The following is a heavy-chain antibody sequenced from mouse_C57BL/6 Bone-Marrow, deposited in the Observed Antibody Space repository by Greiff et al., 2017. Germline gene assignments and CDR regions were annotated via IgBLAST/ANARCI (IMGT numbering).Heavy chain of an antibody. CDR1: GYAFSSSW. CDR2: IYPGDGDT. D-gene: IGHD2-3*01. Sequence: QVQLQQSGPELVKPGASVKISCKASGYAFSSSWMNWVKQRPGKGLEWIGRIYPGDGDTNYNGKFKGKATLTADKSSSTAYMQLSSLTSEDSAVYFCARGDIVDGYYVSLAYWGQGTLVTVSA. V-gene: IGHV1-82*01. CDR3: ARGDIVDGYYVSLAY. J-gene: IGHJ3*01.